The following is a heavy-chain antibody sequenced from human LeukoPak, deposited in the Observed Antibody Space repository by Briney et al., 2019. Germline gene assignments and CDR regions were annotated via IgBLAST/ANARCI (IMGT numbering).Heavy chain of an antibody. CDR3: ARQVGRYYYDSSGYLDY. Sequence: GEPLKISCKGSGYSFTSYWIGWVRQMPGKGLEWMGIIYPGDSDTRYSPSFQGQVTISADKSISTAYLQWSSLKASDTAMYYCARQVGRYYYDSSGYLDYWGQGTLVTVSS. V-gene: IGHV5-51*01. J-gene: IGHJ4*02. D-gene: IGHD3-22*01. CDR2: IYPGDSDT. CDR1: GYSFTSYW.